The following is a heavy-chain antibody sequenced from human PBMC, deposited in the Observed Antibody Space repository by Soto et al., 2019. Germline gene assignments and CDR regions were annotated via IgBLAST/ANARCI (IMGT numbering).Heavy chain of an antibody. Sequence: QLQLQESGSGLVKPSQTLSLTCAVSGGSISSGGYSWSWIRQPPGKVLEWIGYIYHSGSNYYNPSLKSRVTISVDRSKNQFSLKLSSVTAADTAVYYCARVNYDYVWGSYRPYGMDVWGQGTTVTVSS. CDR2: IYHSGSN. V-gene: IGHV4-30-2*01. J-gene: IGHJ6*02. CDR3: ARVNYDYVWGSYRPYGMDV. D-gene: IGHD3-16*02. CDR1: GGSISSGGYS.